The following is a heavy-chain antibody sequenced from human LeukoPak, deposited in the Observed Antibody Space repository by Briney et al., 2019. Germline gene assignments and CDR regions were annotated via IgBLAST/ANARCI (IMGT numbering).Heavy chain of an antibody. V-gene: IGHV3-11*01. CDR3: VRGYSYGDY. CDR2: IGGSGRTI. CDR1: GFTFSDYY. J-gene: IGHJ4*02. Sequence: GGSLRLSCAASGFTFSDYYMSWIRQAPGKGLEWVSYIGGSGRTIYYADSLKGRFTISRDNAKNSLYPQMNGLRAEDTAVYYCVRGYSYGDYWGQGTLVTVSS. D-gene: IGHD5-18*01.